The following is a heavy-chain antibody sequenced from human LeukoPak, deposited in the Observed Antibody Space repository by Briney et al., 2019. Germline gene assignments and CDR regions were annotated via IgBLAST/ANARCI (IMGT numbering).Heavy chain of an antibody. J-gene: IGHJ4*02. V-gene: IGHV3-23*01. D-gene: IGHD3-22*01. CDR1: GFTFSSYA. CDR2: ISGSGGST. Sequence: HPGGSLRLSCVASGFTFSSYAMSWVRQAPGKGLEWVSAISGSGGSTYYADSVKGRFTISRDNSKNTLYLQMNSLRAEDTTVYYCAKDLTVSRVAVITTDLDYWGQGTLVTVSS. CDR3: AKDLTVSRVAVITTDLDY.